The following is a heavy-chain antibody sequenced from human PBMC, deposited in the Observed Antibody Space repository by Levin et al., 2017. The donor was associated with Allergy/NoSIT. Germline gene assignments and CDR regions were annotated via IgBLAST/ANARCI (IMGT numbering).Heavy chain of an antibody. CDR1: GFTFDDYG. CDR2: IFWNGGNT. Sequence: ASVKVSCAASGFTFDDYGMTWVRQAPGKGLEWVSGIFWNGGNTGYADSVKGRFTISRDNAKNSLYLQMNSLRAEDTALYYCARGISGSAGGYYYGMDVWGQGTTVTVSS. J-gene: IGHJ6*02. D-gene: IGHD5-12*01. CDR3: ARGISGSAGGYYYGMDV. V-gene: IGHV3-20*04.